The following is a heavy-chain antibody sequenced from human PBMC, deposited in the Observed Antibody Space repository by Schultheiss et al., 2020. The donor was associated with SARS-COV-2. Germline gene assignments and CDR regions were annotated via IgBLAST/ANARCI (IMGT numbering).Heavy chain of an antibody. D-gene: IGHD5-24*01. CDR3: ARLRDGYNDDAFDI. CDR2: INHSGST. Sequence: SQTLSLTCTVSGGSISTYYWSWVRQPPGKGLEWIGEINHSGSTNYNPSLKSRVTISVDTSKNQFSLKLSSVTAADTAVYYCARLRDGYNDDAFDIWGQGTMVTVSS. CDR1: GGSISTYY. V-gene: IGHV4-34*01. J-gene: IGHJ3*02.